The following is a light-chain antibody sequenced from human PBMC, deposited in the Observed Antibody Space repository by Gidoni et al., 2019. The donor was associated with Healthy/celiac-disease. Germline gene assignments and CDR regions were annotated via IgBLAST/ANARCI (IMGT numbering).Light chain of an antibody. CDR1: QSISSY. V-gene: IGKV1-39*01. Sequence: DIQMTQSPSSLSASVGDRVTITCRARQSISSYLNWYQQKPGKAPKLLIYAASSLQSGVPSRFSGSGSGTDFALTISSLQPEDVATYYCQQSYTTPLTFGGGTKVEIK. CDR2: AAS. J-gene: IGKJ4*01. CDR3: QQSYTTPLT.